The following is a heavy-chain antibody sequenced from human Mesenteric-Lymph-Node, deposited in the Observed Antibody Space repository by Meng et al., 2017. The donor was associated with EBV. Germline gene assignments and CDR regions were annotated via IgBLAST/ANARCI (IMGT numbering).Heavy chain of an antibody. D-gene: IGHD3-22*01. CDR1: GFTFSSFA. J-gene: IGHJ4*02. V-gene: IGHV3-23*01. CDR3: AKDQGSGSG. CDR2: IGGSGSIT. Sequence: VQLMEFGGGLVEPGGSLSLSWSASGFTFSSFAISWVRQAPGKGLEWVSSIGGSGSITYYADSVKGRFTISRDNSKNTLYLQMNSLRAEDTAVYSCAKDQGSGSGWGQGTLVTAS.